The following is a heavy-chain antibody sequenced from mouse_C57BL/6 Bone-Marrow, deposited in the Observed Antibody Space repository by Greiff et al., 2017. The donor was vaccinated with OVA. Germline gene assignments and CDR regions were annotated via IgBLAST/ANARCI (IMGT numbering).Heavy chain of an antibody. CDR2: IHPNSGST. D-gene: IGHD2-3*01. J-gene: IGHJ4*01. Sequence: QVQLQQPGAELVKPGASVKLSCKASGYTFTSYWMHWVKQRPGQGLEWIGMIHPNSGSTNYNEKFKSKATLTVDKSSSTAYMQLSSLTSEDSAVYYCARRDDGYLYYYAMDDWGQGTSVTVSS. CDR1: GYTFTSYW. V-gene: IGHV1-64*01. CDR3: ARRDDGYLYYYAMDD.